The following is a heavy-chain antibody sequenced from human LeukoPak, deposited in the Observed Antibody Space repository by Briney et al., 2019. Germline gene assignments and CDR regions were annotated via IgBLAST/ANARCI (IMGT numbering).Heavy chain of an antibody. CDR1: GYTFTSYD. J-gene: IGHJ6*03. D-gene: IGHD3-3*02. Sequence: ASVKVSCKASGYTFTSYDINWVRQAPGQGLEWMGWMNPNSGNTGYAQKFQGRVTMTRNTSISTAYMELSSLRSEDTAVYYCARLSTYYYYMDVWGKGTTVTVSS. V-gene: IGHV1-8*01. CDR2: MNPNSGNT. CDR3: ARLSTYYYYMDV.